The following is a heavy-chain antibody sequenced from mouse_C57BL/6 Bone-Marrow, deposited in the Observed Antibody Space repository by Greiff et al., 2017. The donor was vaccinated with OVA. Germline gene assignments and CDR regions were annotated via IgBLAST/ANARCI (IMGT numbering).Heavy chain of an antibody. CDR2: IYPRSGNT. J-gene: IGHJ2*01. V-gene: IGHV1-81*01. CDR1: GYTFTSYG. CDR3: ASPCDY. Sequence: VKLMESGAELARPGASVKLSCKASGYTFTSYGISWVKQRTGQGLEWIGEIYPRSGNTYYNEKFKGKATLTADKSSSTAYMELRSLTSEDSAVYFCASPCDYWGQGTTLTVSP.